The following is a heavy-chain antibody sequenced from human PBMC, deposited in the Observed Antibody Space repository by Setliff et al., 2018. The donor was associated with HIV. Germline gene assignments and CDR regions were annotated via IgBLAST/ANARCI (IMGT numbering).Heavy chain of an antibody. CDR3: ARVPVVVVPAAFDI. CDR2: ITTSSGYF. D-gene: IGHD2-15*01. Sequence: GGSLRLSCAASGFVFSNYAMNWVRQAPGKGLEWVASITTSSGYFSYSDSVKGRFTISRDNSKSSLYLRMNSLRAEDTAVYYCARVPVVVVPAAFDIWGQGTMVTVSS. J-gene: IGHJ3*02. V-gene: IGHV3-21*01. CDR1: GFVFSNYA.